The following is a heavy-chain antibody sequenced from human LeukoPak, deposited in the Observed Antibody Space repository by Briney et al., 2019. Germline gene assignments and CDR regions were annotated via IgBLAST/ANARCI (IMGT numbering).Heavy chain of an antibody. Sequence: GASVKVSCKASGYTFTGYYMHWVRQAPGQGLEWMGWINPNSGGTNYAQKFQGRVTMTRDTSISTAYMELSRLRYDDTAVYYCATWTGSGYDWRSFDYWGQGTLVTVSS. D-gene: IGHD5-12*01. V-gene: IGHV1-2*02. J-gene: IGHJ4*02. CDR1: GYTFTGYY. CDR2: INPNSGGT. CDR3: ATWTGSGYDWRSFDY.